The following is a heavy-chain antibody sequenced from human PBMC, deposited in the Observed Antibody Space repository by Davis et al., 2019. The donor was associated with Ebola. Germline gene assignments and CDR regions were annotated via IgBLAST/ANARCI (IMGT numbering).Heavy chain of an antibody. D-gene: IGHD6-19*01. V-gene: IGHV3-74*01. Sequence: HTGGSLRLSCAASGFTFSSYWMHWVRQAPGKGLVWVSRINSDGSSTNYADSVKGRFTISRDNAKNTLYLQMNSLRAEDTAVYYCARWSIAVAGPRSPEVVWGQGTLVTVSS. CDR1: GFTFSSYW. CDR3: ARWSIAVAGPRSPEVV. CDR2: INSDGSST. J-gene: IGHJ4*02.